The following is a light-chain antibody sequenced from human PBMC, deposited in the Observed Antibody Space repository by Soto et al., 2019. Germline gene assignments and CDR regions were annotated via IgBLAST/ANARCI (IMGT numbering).Light chain of an antibody. J-gene: IGKJ4*01. Sequence: GVDTGACRASQSVSSSYLAWYQQKPGQAPRLLIYGASSRATGIPDRFSGSGSGTDLTLSVGSPELEDFAVNYGQQYGSSLTFAGGTKVDIK. CDR1: QSVSSSY. V-gene: IGKV3-20*01. CDR3: QQYGSSLT. CDR2: GAS.